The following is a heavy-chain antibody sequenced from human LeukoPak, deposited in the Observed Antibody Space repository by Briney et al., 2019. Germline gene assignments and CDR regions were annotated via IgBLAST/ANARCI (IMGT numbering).Heavy chain of an antibody. V-gene: IGHV3-43*01. CDR3: AIGTVVVTAMIDY. J-gene: IGHJ4*02. Sequence: GGSLRLSCAASGFTFDDYTMHWVRQAPGKGLEWVSLISWDGGSTYYVDSVKGRFTISRDNSKNSLYLQMNSLITEDTALYYCAIGTVVVTAMIDYWGQGTLVTVSS. CDR2: ISWDGGST. D-gene: IGHD2-21*02. CDR1: GFTFDDYT.